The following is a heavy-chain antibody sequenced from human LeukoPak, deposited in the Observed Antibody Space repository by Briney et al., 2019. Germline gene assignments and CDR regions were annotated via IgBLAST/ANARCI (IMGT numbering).Heavy chain of an antibody. D-gene: IGHD3-22*01. J-gene: IGHJ4*02. Sequence: PSETLSLTCAVYGGSFSGYYWSWIRQPPGKGLEWIGYIYYSGSTYYNPSLKSRVTISVDTSKNQFSLKLSSVTAADTAVYYCARRLTNYYDSSGYPGIFDYWGQGTLATVSS. CDR3: ARRLTNYYDSSGYPGIFDY. CDR2: IYYSGST. V-gene: IGHV4-34*09. CDR1: GGSFSGYY.